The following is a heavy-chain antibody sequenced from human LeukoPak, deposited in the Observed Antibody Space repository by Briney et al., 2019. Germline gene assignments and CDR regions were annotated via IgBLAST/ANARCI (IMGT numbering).Heavy chain of an antibody. CDR2: INHSGST. V-gene: IGHV4-34*01. Sequence: SETLSLTCAVYGGSFSGYYWSWIRQPPGKGLEWIGEINHSGSTNYNPSLKSRVTISVDTSKNQFSLKLSSVTAADTAVYYCARWSSYSRGYYYYYMDVWGKGTTVTVSS. CDR1: GGSFSGYY. D-gene: IGHD1-26*01. CDR3: ARWSSYSRGYYYYYMDV. J-gene: IGHJ6*03.